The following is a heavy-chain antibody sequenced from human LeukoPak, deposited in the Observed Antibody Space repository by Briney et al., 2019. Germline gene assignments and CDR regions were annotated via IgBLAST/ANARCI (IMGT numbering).Heavy chain of an antibody. Sequence: SETLSLTCTVSGGSISSGSYYWSWIRQPAGKGLEWIGRIYTSGSTNYNLSLKSRVTISVDTSKNQFSLKLSSVTAADTAVYYCARDIVVVPAANQVVNWFDPWGQGTLVTVSS. CDR2: IYTSGST. CDR3: ARDIVVVPAANQVVNWFDP. CDR1: GGSISSGSYY. J-gene: IGHJ5*02. D-gene: IGHD2-2*01. V-gene: IGHV4-61*02.